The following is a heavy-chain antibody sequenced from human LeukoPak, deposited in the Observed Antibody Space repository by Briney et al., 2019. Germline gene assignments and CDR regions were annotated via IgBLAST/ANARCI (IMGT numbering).Heavy chain of an antibody. CDR2: IYYSGST. J-gene: IGHJ5*02. Sequence: SETLSLTCTVSGGSMSSYYWSWIRQPPGKGLEWIGYIYYSGSTNYNPSLKSRVTISVDTSKNQFSLKLSSVTAADTAVYYCVRVAMVRVTGWFDPWGQGTLVTVSS. V-gene: IGHV4-59*01. D-gene: IGHD3-10*01. CDR3: VRVAMVRVTGWFDP. CDR1: GGSMSSYY.